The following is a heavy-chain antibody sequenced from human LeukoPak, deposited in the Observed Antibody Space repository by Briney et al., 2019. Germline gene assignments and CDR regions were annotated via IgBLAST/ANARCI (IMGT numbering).Heavy chain of an antibody. CDR3: ARDQRSGIVVVITNGAFDI. D-gene: IGHD3-22*01. J-gene: IGHJ3*02. CDR1: GYTFTSYG. CDR2: ISAYNGNT. V-gene: IGHV1-18*01. Sequence: ASVNVSCKASGYTFTSYGISWVRQAAGQGLEWMGGISAYNGNTNYAQKLHGRVTMTTGTSTSTDYMELRSLRSDDTAVYYCARDQRSGIVVVITNGAFDIWGQGTMVTVSS.